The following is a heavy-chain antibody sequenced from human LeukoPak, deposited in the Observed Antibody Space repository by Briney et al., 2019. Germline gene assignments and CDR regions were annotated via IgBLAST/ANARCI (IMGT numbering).Heavy chain of an antibody. CDR1: GGSFSGYY. D-gene: IGHD2-15*01. V-gene: IGHV4-34*01. J-gene: IGHJ2*01. CDR3: ARGVARHWYFDL. Sequence: KASEALSLTCAVYGGSFSGYYWSWIRQPPGKGLEWIGEINHSGSTNYNPSLKSRVTISVDTSKNQFSLKLSSVTAADTAVYYCARGVARHWYFDLWGRGTLVTVSS. CDR2: INHSGST.